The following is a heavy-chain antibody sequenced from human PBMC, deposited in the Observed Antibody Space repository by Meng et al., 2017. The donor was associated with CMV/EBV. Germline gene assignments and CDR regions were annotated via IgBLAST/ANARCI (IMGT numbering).Heavy chain of an antibody. CDR3: RVYSSGWYYFDY. V-gene: IGHV4-39*07. Sequence: SETLSLTCTVPGGSISSSSYYWGWIRQPPGKGLEWIGSIYYSGSTYYNPSLKSRVTISVDTSKNQFSLKLSSVTAADTAVYYCRVYSSGWYYFDYWGQGTLVTVSS. J-gene: IGHJ4*02. D-gene: IGHD6-19*01. CDR2: IYYSGST. CDR1: GGSISSSSYY.